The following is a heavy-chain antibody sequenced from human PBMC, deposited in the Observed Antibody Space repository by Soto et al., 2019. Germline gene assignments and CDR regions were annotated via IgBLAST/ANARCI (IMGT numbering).Heavy chain of an antibody. CDR2: ISSRSSTI. CDR3: ASGTNGAFFVY. D-gene: IGHD2-8*01. J-gene: IGHJ4*03. Sequence: GGSLRLSCAASAFTYSDYAMTWVRQAPGKGLEWVSYISSRSSTIFYADSVKGRFTISRDNVKNSLYLQMNSLRAEDTAVYYCASGTNGAFFVYWGQGTTVTVSS. V-gene: IGHV3-11*01. CDR1: AFTYSDYA.